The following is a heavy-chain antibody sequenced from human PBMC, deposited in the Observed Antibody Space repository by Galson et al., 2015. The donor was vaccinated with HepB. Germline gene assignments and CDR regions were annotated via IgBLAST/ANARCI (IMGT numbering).Heavy chain of an antibody. V-gene: IGHV3-30*02. Sequence: SLRLSCAASGFTFSSYGMHWVRQAPGKGLEWVAFMRYDESNKYYADSVEGRFTISRDNSKNTLYLQMNSLRAEDTAVYYCAKDTAMVVYYYGMDVWGQGTTVTVSS. CDR2: MRYDESNK. CDR1: GFTFSSYG. D-gene: IGHD5-18*01. J-gene: IGHJ6*02. CDR3: AKDTAMVVYYYGMDV.